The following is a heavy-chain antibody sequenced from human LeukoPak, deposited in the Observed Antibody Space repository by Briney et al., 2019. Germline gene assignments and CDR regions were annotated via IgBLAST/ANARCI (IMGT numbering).Heavy chain of an antibody. CDR3: ARGQLRYFDWFPFDY. V-gene: IGHV4-59*01. J-gene: IGHJ4*02. D-gene: IGHD3-9*01. CDR1: GGSISSYY. CDR2: IYYSGST. Sequence: PSETLSLTCTVSGGSISSYYWSWIRQPPGKGLEWIGYIYYSGSTNYNPSLKSRVTISVDTSKNQFSLKLSSVTAADTAVYYCARGQLRYFDWFPFDYWGQGTLVTVSS.